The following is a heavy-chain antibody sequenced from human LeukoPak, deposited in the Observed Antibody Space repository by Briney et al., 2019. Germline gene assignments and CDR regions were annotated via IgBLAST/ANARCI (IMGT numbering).Heavy chain of an antibody. CDR2: IYHSGST. CDR1: GGSISSGGYS. CDR3: ARGARSGYSNSPNAAFDI. J-gene: IGHJ3*02. D-gene: IGHD3-22*01. Sequence: SETLSLTCAVSGGSISSGGYSSSWIRQPPGKGLEWIGYIYHSGSTYYNPSLKSRVTISVDRSKNQFSLKLSSVTAADTAVYYCARGARSGYSNSPNAAFDIWGQGTMVTVSS. V-gene: IGHV4-30-2*01.